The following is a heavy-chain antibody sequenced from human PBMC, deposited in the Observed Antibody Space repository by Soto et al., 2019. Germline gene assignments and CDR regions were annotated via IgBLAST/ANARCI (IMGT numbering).Heavy chain of an antibody. J-gene: IGHJ3*02. CDR3: AKDRLTDYGYDDLDI. Sequence: EVHLVEYGGGLVQTGRSLRLSCAASGFTFDNYAIHLVRQAPGKGLEWVSGISWNSGSIGYADSVKGRFTISRDNAKNSLYLHMNSLRAEDMALYYCAKDRLTDYGYDDLDIWGQGTMVTVSS. CDR1: GFTFDNYA. V-gene: IGHV3-9*03. D-gene: IGHD4-17*01. CDR2: ISWNSGSI.